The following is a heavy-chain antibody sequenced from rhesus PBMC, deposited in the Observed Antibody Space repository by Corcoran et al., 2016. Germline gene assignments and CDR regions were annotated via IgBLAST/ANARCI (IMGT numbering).Heavy chain of an antibody. J-gene: IGHJ4*01. V-gene: IGHV4-127*01. CDR3: LSSGWSGF. Sequence: QVQLQESGPGLVKPSETLSLTCAVSGYSISSGYGGGWIGQPPGKGLEWIGQIFGGTGTTYYNPSLKSRVTVSKDTSKNQFSLRLTSVTAADTAVYYCLSSGWSGFWGQGVLVTVSS. D-gene: IGHD6S26*01. CDR1: GYSISSGYG. CDR2: IFGGTGTT.